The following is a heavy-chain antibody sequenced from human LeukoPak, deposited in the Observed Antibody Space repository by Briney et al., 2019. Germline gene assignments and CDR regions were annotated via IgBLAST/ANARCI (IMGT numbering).Heavy chain of an antibody. CDR3: VGGDSSYYYYGMDV. D-gene: IGHD2-21*01. Sequence: EASVKVSCKASGYTFTSYGISWVRQAPGQGLEWMGWISAYNGNTNYAQKLQGRVTMTTDTSTSTAYMELRSLRSDDTAVYYCVGGDSSYYYYGMDVWGQGTTVTVSS. J-gene: IGHJ6*02. CDR2: ISAYNGNT. V-gene: IGHV1-18*01. CDR1: GYTFTSYG.